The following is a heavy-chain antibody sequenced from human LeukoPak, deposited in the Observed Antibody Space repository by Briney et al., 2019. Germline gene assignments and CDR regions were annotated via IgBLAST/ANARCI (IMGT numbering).Heavy chain of an antibody. J-gene: IGHJ5*02. CDR3: ARDSGTTGEVKFDP. D-gene: IGHD3-10*01. CDR1: GGSISSYY. V-gene: IGHV4-4*07. CDR2: IYTSGSI. Sequence: SETLSLTCTVSGGSISSYYWSWIRQPAGKRLEWIGRIYTSGSIIYNPSLKSRVSMSVDTSKNQFSLKLSSVTAADTAVYYCARDSGTTGEVKFDPWGQGTLVTVSS.